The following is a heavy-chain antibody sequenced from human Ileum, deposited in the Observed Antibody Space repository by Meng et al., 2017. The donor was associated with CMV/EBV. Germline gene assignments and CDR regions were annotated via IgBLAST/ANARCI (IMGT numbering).Heavy chain of an antibody. CDR3: VRTKYSSSYGGMDV. D-gene: IGHD6-6*01. Sequence: GESLKISCAASGFTFTSYWMHLVRQAPGKGLVWVSRINGDGITTTYADSVKGRFTISRDNAKNTLFLQMNSLRAEDTAVYFCVRTKYSSSYGGMDVWGQGTTVTVSS. V-gene: IGHV3-74*01. CDR2: INGDGITT. CDR1: GFTFTSYW. J-gene: IGHJ6*02.